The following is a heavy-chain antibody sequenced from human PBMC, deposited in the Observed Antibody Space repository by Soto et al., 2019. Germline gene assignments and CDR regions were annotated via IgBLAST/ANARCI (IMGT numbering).Heavy chain of an antibody. Sequence: GGSLRLSCAASGFTFSSYAMSWVRQAPGKGLEWVSAISGSGGSTYYADSVKGRFTISRDNSKNTLYLQMNSLTADDTAVYYCAKATTNGGWFNPFDSWGQGALVTVSS. V-gene: IGHV3-23*01. D-gene: IGHD6-19*01. CDR3: AKATTNGGWFNPFDS. CDR2: ISGSGGST. J-gene: IGHJ4*02. CDR1: GFTFSSYA.